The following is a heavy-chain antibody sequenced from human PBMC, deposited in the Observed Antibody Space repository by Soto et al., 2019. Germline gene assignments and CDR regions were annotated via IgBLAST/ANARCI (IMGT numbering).Heavy chain of an antibody. CDR1: GFTFSTYG. Sequence: QVQLVESGGGVVQPGRSLRLSCAASGFTFSTYGMYWVRQAPGKGLYWVAVIWDDGSNKYYADSVKGRFTISRDNSKNTLYLQMNSLRAEDTAVYYCARSRQDTAMARYMDVWGKGTTVTVSS. D-gene: IGHD5-18*01. J-gene: IGHJ6*03. V-gene: IGHV3-33*01. CDR3: ARSRQDTAMARYMDV. CDR2: IWDDGSNK.